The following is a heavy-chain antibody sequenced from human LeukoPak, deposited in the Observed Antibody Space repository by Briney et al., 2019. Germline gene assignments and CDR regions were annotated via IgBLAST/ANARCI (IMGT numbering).Heavy chain of an antibody. CDR2: IYDSGTT. J-gene: IGHJ4*02. CDR3: ARHFGSGTYPHDC. CDR1: GTSIHGYY. V-gene: IGHV4-59*08. D-gene: IGHD3-10*01. Sequence: SETLSLTCTVSGTSIHGYYWSGFRQPPGKTLEWIAYIYDSGTTNYNPSLESRVTISRDRSQNQLSLRLNSVTAADTAVYYCARHFGSGTYPHDCWGRGTLVTVSS.